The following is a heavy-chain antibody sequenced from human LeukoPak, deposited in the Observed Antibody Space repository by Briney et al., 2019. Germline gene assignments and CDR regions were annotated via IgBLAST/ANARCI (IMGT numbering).Heavy chain of an antibody. J-gene: IGHJ4*02. CDR3: ARSPGIWNEYGRLEY. CDR2: SFYTGST. CDR1: GDSLSSGVHY. V-gene: IGHV4-31*03. Sequence: SGTLSLTCTVSGDSLSSGVHYWNWIRQRPGKCLEWIGYSFYTGSTYYNPSCKSRFAILVDTSNNQFSLNLSSVTAADTAVYYCARSPGIWNEYGRLEYWGQGALVTVSS. D-gene: IGHD1-1*01.